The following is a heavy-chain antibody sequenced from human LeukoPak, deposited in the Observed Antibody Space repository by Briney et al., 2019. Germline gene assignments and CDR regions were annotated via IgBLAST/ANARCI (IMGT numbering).Heavy chain of an antibody. D-gene: IGHD2-15*01. CDR2: INHNGNVN. CDR3: ARVVNWFDP. J-gene: IGHJ5*02. Sequence: GGSLRLSCAASGFTFSSYWMNWARQAPGKGLEWVASINHNGNVNYYVDSVKGRFTISRDNTKNSLYLQMNSLRAEDTAVYYCARVVNWFDPWGQGTLVTVSS. CDR1: GFTFSSYW. V-gene: IGHV3-7*01.